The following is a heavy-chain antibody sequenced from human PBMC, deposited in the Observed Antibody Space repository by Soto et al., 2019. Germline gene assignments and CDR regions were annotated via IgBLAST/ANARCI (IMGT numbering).Heavy chain of an antibody. V-gene: IGHV4-59*01. J-gene: IGHJ6*02. CDR3: ARDRSSWYGGYYYHGMDV. CDR2: IYYSGIT. Sequence: SETLSLTCTVSGGSISSYHWNWIRQPPGKGLEWIGYIYYSGITNFYPSLKIRVTISVDTSKNQFSLKLSSVTAADTAVYYCARDRSSWYGGYYYHGMDVWGQGTTVTVSS. CDR1: GGSISSYH. D-gene: IGHD6-13*01.